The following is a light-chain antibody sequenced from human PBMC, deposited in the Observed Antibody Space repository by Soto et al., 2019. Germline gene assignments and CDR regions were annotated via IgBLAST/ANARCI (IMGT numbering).Light chain of an antibody. J-gene: IGKJ1*01. CDR2: DAS. Sequence: DIQMTQSPSTLSASVGDRVTITCRASQGISSWLAWYQQKPGKAPKLLIYDASNLESGVPSRFSGGGSGTEFSLTISSLQPDDFATYYCQQYNYFWAFGQGTKVDIK. V-gene: IGKV1-5*01. CDR1: QGISSW. CDR3: QQYNYFWA.